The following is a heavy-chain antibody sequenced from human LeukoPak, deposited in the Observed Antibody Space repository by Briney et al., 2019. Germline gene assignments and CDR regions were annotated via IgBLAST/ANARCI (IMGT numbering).Heavy chain of an antibody. J-gene: IGHJ4*02. Sequence: GGSLRLSCAASGFTFSSYAMHWVSQAPGKGLEWVAVISYDGSNKYYADSVKGRFTISRDNSKNTLYLQMNSLRAEDTAVYYCARVPIVGVGIDYWGQGTLVTVSS. D-gene: IGHD1-26*01. CDR1: GFTFSSYA. CDR3: ARVPIVGVGIDY. CDR2: ISYDGSNK. V-gene: IGHV3-30*04.